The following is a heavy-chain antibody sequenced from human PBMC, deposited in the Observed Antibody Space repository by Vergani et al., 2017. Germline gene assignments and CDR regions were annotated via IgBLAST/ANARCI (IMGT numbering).Heavy chain of an antibody. CDR1: GFTFSSYS. Sequence: EVQLVESGGGLVKRGGSLRLSCAVSGFTFSSYSMNWVRQAPGKGLEWVSSISSSRSYIHYSDSLKGRFTISRDNAKSSLYLHMNSLRAEDTGVYYCARDRYYLGSCSYPYFYCYGLDVWGQGTAVTVSS. CDR3: ARDRYYLGSCSYPYFYCYGLDV. D-gene: IGHD3-10*01. V-gene: IGHV3-21*01. CDR2: ISSSRSYI. J-gene: IGHJ6*02.